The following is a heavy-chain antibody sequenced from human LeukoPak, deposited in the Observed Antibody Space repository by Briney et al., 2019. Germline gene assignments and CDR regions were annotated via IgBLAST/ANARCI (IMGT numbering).Heavy chain of an antibody. CDR1: GYTFTGYY. V-gene: IGHV1-2*02. Sequence: ASVKVSCKASGYTFTGYYMHWVRQAPGQGLEWMGWINPNSGGTNYAQKFQGRVTMTRDTSISTAYMELSRLRSDDTAVYYCARDGQYYDILTGYYSARGSYYGMDVWGQGTTVTVSS. J-gene: IGHJ6*02. D-gene: IGHD3-9*01. CDR2: INPNSGGT. CDR3: ARDGQYYDILTGYYSARGSYYGMDV.